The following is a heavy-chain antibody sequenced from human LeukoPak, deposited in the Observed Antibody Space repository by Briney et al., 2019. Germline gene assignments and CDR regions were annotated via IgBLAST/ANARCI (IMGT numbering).Heavy chain of an antibody. D-gene: IGHD3-22*01. CDR1: GFTVSSNY. V-gene: IGHV3-49*04. CDR3: TTNYDSSGYYYTGNY. CDR2: IRSKAYGGTT. J-gene: IGHJ4*02. Sequence: PGGSLRLSCAASGFTVSSNYMSWVRQAPGKGLEWVGFIRSKAYGGTTEYAASVKGRFTISRDDSKSIAYLQMNSLKTEDTAVYYCTTNYDSSGYYYTGNYWGQGTLVTVSS.